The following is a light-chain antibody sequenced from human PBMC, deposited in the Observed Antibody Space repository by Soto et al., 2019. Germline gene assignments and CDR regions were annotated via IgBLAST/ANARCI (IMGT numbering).Light chain of an antibody. CDR2: WAS. CDR3: QEYFSPPLNT. CDR1: QSLLYRSNNKNY. J-gene: IGKJ2*01. Sequence: DIVMTQYPDSLAVSLGERATMSCKSSQSLLYRSNNKNYLAWYQQKPGQSPKLLIYWASTRDSGVPDRFTGSGSGTDFTLTISSLQAEDVAVYYCQEYFSPPLNTFGQGTKVDIK. V-gene: IGKV4-1*01.